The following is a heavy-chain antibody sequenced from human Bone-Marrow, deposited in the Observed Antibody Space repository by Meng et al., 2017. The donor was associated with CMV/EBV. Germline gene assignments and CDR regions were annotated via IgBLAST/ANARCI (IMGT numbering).Heavy chain of an antibody. D-gene: IGHD6-25*01. Sequence: SETLSLTCTVSGGSISSYYWSWIRQPPGKGLEWIGYIYNSGSTNYNPSLKSRVTIPVDTSKNQFSLKLSSVTAADTAGYYCARGSKGSSGAFDIWGQGTKVTVSS. V-gene: IGHV4-59*01. CDR2: IYNSGST. CDR1: GGSISSYY. J-gene: IGHJ3*02. CDR3: ARGSKGSSGAFDI.